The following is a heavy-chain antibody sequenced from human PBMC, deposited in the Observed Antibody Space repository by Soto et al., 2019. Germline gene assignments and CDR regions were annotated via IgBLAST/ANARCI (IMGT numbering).Heavy chain of an antibody. CDR2: ISTSSRAI. V-gene: IGHV3-48*02. Sequence: EVKLVESGGGLVQPGGSLRLSCAASGFTFSSYDMNWVRQAPGKGLEWISYISTSSRAIHYADSVNGRFTTSRDNVKKSLYLQMNSLRDEDTAVYDCARDRGDCNGGSCYYLDVWGQGTPGTVSS. CDR3: ARDRGDCNGGSCYYLDV. J-gene: IGHJ6*03. D-gene: IGHD2-15*01. CDR1: GFTFSSYD.